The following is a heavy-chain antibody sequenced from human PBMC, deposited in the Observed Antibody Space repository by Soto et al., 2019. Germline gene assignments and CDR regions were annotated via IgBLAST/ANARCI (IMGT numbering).Heavy chain of an antibody. V-gene: IGHV5-10-1*01. D-gene: IGHD5-18*01. CDR2: IDPSESDT. CDR3: ARLNPGYSYWQL. CDR1: GYSFTSYW. J-gene: IGHJ4*02. Sequence: GEPLKISCKGSGYSFTSYWISWVRQMPGKGLEWMGRIDPSESDTKYSPSFQGHVTISADKSISTAYLQWSSLTASDTAMYYCARLNPGYSYWQLWGQGTLVTV.